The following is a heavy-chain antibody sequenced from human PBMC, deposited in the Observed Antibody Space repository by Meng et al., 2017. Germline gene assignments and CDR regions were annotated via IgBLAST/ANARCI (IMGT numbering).Heavy chain of an antibody. V-gene: IGHV1-69*06. Sequence: VRIGQSGAGVKKLGLSGKCSGKASGGTFSSYAITWVRQAPGQGLEWMGGIIPIFGTANYAQKFQGRVTITADKSTSTAYMELSSLRSEDTAVYYCARARGSSGYYAFDYWGQGTLVTVSS. D-gene: IGHD3-22*01. CDR2: IIPIFGTA. J-gene: IGHJ4*02. CDR1: GGTFSSYA. CDR3: ARARGSSGYYAFDY.